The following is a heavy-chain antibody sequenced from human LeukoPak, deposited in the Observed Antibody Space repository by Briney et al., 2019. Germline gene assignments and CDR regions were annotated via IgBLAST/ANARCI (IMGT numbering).Heavy chain of an antibody. J-gene: IGHJ4*02. CDR2: ISAYNGNT. Sequence: ASVKVSCKASGGTFSSYAISWVRQAPGQGLEWMGWISAYNGNTNYAQKLQGRVTMTTDTSTSTAYMELRSLRSDDTAVYYCAKDFEYSSSSGGDYWGQGTLVTVSS. CDR3: AKDFEYSSSSGGDY. V-gene: IGHV1-18*01. CDR1: GGTFSSYA. D-gene: IGHD6-6*01.